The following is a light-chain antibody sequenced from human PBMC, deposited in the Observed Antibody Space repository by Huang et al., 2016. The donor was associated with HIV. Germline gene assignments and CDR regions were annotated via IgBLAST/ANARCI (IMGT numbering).Light chain of an antibody. CDR3: HHYGGSSWT. CDR1: QSLSRYY. J-gene: IGKJ1*01. V-gene: IGKV3-20*01. CDR2: SSS. Sequence: EIVLTQSPGTLSLSPGERATLSCRASQSLSRYYLAWYQQKPGQAPRLLIHSSSSRATGIPDKFSGSGSGTDFTLTVSRLEPEDSALYYCHHYGGSSWTFGQGTKVEIK.